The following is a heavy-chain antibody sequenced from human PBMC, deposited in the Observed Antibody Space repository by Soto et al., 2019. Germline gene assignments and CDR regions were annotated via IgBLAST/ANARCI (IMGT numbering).Heavy chain of an antibody. CDR3: ARDRVMLTFGGASEEWGIDS. V-gene: IGHV4-59*12. Sequence: PSETLSLTCTVSGGSITTYQWSWIRQPTGKGLEWIGGYSGPTYYNPSLKSRVAISVDTSKNQFSLKLNSVTAADTAVYYCARDRVMLTFGGASEEWGIDSWGPGTLVTVSS. J-gene: IGHJ4*02. CDR2: YSGPT. D-gene: IGHD3-16*01. CDR1: GGSITTYQ.